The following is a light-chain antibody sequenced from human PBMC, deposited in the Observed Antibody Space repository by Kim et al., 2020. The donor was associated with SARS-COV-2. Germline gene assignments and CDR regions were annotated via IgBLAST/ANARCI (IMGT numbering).Light chain of an antibody. CDR3: NSRDSSGNHQV. CDR2: GKN. V-gene: IGLV3-19*01. CDR1: SLRSYY. J-gene: IGLJ3*02. Sequence: SSELTQDPAVSVALGQTVRITCQGDSLRSYYASWYQQKPGQAPVLVIYGKNNRPSGIPDRFSGSSSGNTAPLTITGAQAEDEADYYCNSRDSSGNHQVFGGGTQLTVL.